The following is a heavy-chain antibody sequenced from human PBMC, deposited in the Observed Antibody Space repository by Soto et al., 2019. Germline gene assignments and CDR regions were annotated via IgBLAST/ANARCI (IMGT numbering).Heavy chain of an antibody. D-gene: IGHD2-21*01. V-gene: IGHV3-30*03. Sequence: GGSLRLSSVASGFTFSSYGMHWVRQAPGKGLEWVAVISFDGSNKYYADSVKGRFTISRDNSKNTLYLQMNSLRAEDTAVYYCARKRPNPVTIYSLDYWGQGT. CDR2: ISFDGSNK. CDR1: GFTFSSYG. J-gene: IGHJ4*02. CDR3: ARKRPNPVTIYSLDY.